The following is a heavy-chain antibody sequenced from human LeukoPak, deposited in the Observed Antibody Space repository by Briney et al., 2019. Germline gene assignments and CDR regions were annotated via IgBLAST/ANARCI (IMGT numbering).Heavy chain of an antibody. CDR2: ISNDGRNR. J-gene: IGHJ4*02. CDR1: GFTFSSYV. D-gene: IGHD6-19*01. CDR3: ARDRDSSGWASFDC. V-gene: IGHV3-30*03. Sequence: GGSLRLSCAASGFTFSSYVMHWVRQAPGKGLEWVTTISNDGRNRHYVDSVKGRFTISRDNSRNTLYLEMNSLRAGDTAVYYCARDRDSSGWASFDCWGQGTLVTVSS.